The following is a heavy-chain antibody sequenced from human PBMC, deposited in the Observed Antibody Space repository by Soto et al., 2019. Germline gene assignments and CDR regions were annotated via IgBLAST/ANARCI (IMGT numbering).Heavy chain of an antibody. CDR2: ISPSGTT. Sequence: SETRSLACSLYSVSLSCYYWSWVRQPPGKGLEWIGEISPSGTTNYSPSLKRRVSISVETSKNQFSLNLTPLTDADTAVYYCERAQKVSDYAQTRHDFSGLGSLVTVSS. D-gene: IGHD4-17*01. J-gene: IGHJ4*02. CDR3: ERAQKVSDYAQTRHDF. CDR1: SVSLSCYY. V-gene: IGHV4-34*01.